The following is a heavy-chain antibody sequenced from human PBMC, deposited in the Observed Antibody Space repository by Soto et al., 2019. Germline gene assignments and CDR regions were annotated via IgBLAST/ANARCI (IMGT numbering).Heavy chain of an antibody. CDR2: SSASRTTI. CDR1: GVILSNYA. Sequence: GGSLRLSCAGSGVILSNYAMRWLRQAPGKGLEGFSASSASRTTIYYADPVKGRFTISRDDAKNTLYLQMSNLRAEDTAVYYCAKGFMKRKNPLNGMGVRGTVPTRTRSS. V-gene: IGHV3-23*01. CDR3: AKGFMKRKNPLNGMGV. J-gene: IGHJ6*04.